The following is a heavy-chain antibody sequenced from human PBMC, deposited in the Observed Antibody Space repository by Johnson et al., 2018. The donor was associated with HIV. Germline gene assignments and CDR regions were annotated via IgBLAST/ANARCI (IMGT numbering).Heavy chain of an antibody. CDR2: ISYDGSNK. D-gene: IGHD6-19*01. J-gene: IGHJ3*02. CDR3: ATSVEQWLVWNAFDI. CDR1: GFTFSSYA. Sequence: QVQLVESGGGLVQPGGSLRLSCAASGFTFSSYAMHWVRQAPGKGLEWVAVISYDGSNKYYADSVKGRFTISRDNSKNTLYLQMNSLRAEDTAVYYCATSVEQWLVWNAFDIWGQGTMVTVSS. V-gene: IGHV3-30*14.